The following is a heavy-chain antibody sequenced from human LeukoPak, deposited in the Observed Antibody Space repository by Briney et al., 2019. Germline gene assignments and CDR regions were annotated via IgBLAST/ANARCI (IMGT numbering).Heavy chain of an antibody. V-gene: IGHV3-21*01. J-gene: IGHJ5*02. CDR2: ISGSGI. Sequence: GGSLRLSCAASEFTFSSYNMNWVRQAPGKGLEWVSCISGSGIYYADSVKGRFTISRDNAKNSLYLQMNSLRAEDTAVYYCARGFNPGIVAAAAPWGQGTLVTVSS. CDR1: EFTFSSYN. D-gene: IGHD6-13*01. CDR3: ARGFNPGIVAAAAP.